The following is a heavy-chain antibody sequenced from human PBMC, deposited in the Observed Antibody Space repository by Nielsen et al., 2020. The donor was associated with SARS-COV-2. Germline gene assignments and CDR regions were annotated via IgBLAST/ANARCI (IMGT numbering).Heavy chain of an antibody. CDR1: GYTFTSYG. CDR3: ARGCGGGSCYSWYYYYGMDV. Sequence: ASVKVSCKASGYTFTSYGISWVRQAPGQGLEWMGWISAYNGNTNYAQKLQGRVTTTTDTSTSTAYMELRSLRSDDTAVYYCARGCGGGSCYSWYYYYGMDVWGQGTTVTVSS. D-gene: IGHD2-15*01. CDR2: ISAYNGNT. V-gene: IGHV1-18*01. J-gene: IGHJ6*02.